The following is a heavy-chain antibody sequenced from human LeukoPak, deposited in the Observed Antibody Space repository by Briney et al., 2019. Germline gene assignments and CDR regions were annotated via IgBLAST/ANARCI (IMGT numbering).Heavy chain of an antibody. CDR3: ARVRGIYYDSSGYYYEN. D-gene: IGHD3-22*01. Sequence: GGSLRLSCAASGFTFSSYAMHWVRQAPGKGLEWVAVISYDGSNKYYADSVKGRFTISRDNSKNTLYLQMNSLRAEDTAVYYCARVRGIYYDSSGYYYENWGQGTLVTVSS. J-gene: IGHJ4*02. CDR2: ISYDGSNK. CDR1: GFTFSSYA. V-gene: IGHV3-30-3*01.